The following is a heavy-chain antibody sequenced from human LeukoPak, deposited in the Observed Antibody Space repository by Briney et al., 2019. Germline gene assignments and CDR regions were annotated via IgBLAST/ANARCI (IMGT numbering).Heavy chain of an antibody. Sequence: SQTLSLTCTVSGGSISSGGYYWSWIRQPPGKGLEWIGYIYHSGSTYYNPSLKSRVTISVDTSKNQFSLKLSSVTAADTAVYYCARHGGLGYFDLWGRGTLVTVSS. D-gene: IGHD3-16*01. CDR2: IYHSGST. CDR1: GGSISSGGYY. CDR3: ARHGGLGYFDL. J-gene: IGHJ2*01. V-gene: IGHV4-30-2*01.